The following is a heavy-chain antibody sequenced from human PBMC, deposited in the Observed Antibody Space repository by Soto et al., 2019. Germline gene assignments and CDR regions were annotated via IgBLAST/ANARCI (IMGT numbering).Heavy chain of an antibody. CDR2: IYWDDDK. CDR1: GFSLSTSGVG. J-gene: IGHJ4*02. Sequence: GSGPTLVNPTQTLTLTCTFSGFSLSTSGVGVGRIRQPPGKALECLALIYWDDDKRYNPSLKSRLTVAKDTSKNQVVLTMTDMDPVDTATYYCAHRRGPYSNWYDGDFDYWGQGALVTVSS. D-gene: IGHD1-1*01. V-gene: IGHV2-5*02. CDR3: AHRRGPYSNWYDGDFDY.